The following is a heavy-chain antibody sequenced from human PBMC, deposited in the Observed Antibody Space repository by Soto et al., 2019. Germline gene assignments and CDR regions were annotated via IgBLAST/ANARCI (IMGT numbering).Heavy chain of an antibody. Sequence: QVQLVQSGAEVKKPGASVQVSCKASGYSFTSYAMHWVRQAPGQRLEWMGWINTGSGNTNYSQKFQGRVTIARDTSASTAYMELSSLRSEDTAVYYCARAERVSDIVVVVAATRPFDYWGQGTLVTVSS. J-gene: IGHJ4*02. D-gene: IGHD2-15*01. V-gene: IGHV1-3*04. CDR2: INTGSGNT. CDR1: GYSFTSYA. CDR3: ARAERVSDIVVVVAATRPFDY.